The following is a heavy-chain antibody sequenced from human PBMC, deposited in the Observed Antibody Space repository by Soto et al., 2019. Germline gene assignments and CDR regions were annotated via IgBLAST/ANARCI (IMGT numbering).Heavy chain of an antibody. D-gene: IGHD4-17*01. CDR1: GYNFNQYY. Sequence: QVQLVQSGAEVRKPGASVRLSCEPSGYNFNQYYIHWVRQAPGQGLEWMGIINLRGGTTEYAHKFRGRVTVTGDTSTSTAYMQLSSLRPDDTAVYFCARGPDDSDVPRWDYWGQGTLVTVSS. V-gene: IGHV1-46*02. CDR2: INLRGGTT. J-gene: IGHJ4*02. CDR3: ARGPDDSDVPRWDY.